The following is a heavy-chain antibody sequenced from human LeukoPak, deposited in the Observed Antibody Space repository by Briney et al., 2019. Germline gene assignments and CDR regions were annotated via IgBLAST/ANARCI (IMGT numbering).Heavy chain of an antibody. Sequence: SETLSLTCAVYGGSFSGYYWSWIRQPPGKGLEWIGEINHSGSTNYNPSLKSRVTISVDTSKNQFSLKLSSVTAADTAVHYCARGRDIVVVVAADFDYWGQGTLVTVSS. V-gene: IGHV4-34*01. CDR2: INHSGST. CDR3: ARGRDIVVVVAADFDY. D-gene: IGHD2-15*01. CDR1: GGSFSGYY. J-gene: IGHJ4*02.